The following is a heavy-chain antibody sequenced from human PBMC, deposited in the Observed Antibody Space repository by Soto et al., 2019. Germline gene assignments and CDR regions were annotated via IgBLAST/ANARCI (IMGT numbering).Heavy chain of an antibody. J-gene: IGHJ5*02. CDR2: IWYDGSNK. D-gene: IGHD2-15*01. CDR1: GFTFSSYG. CDR3: ARGGCRPPSVAATPGWFDH. V-gene: IGHV3-33*01. Sequence: QVQLVESGGGVVQPGRSLRLSCAASGFTFSSYGMHWVRQAPGKGLEWVAVIWYDGSNKYYADSVKGRFTISRDNSKNTLYRQMNSLRAEDTAVYYCARGGCRPPSVAATPGWFDHWGQGPLVTVSS.